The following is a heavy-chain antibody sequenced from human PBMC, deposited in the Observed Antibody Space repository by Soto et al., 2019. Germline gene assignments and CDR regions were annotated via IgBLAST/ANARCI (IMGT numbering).Heavy chain of an antibody. CDR1: GGSFSGYY. CDR3: ARGPEVLDGWFDP. J-gene: IGHJ5*02. CDR2: INHSGST. V-gene: IGHV4-34*01. Sequence: SETLSLTCAVYGGSFSGYYWSWIRQPPGKGLEWIGEINHSGSTNYNPSLKSRVTISVDTSKNQFSLKLSSVTAADTAVYYCARGPEVLDGWFDPWGQGTLVTVSS.